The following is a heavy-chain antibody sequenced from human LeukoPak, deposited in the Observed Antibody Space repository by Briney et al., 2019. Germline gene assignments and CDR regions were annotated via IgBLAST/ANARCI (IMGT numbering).Heavy chain of an antibody. CDR2: IKEDGSAK. CDR3: ARDPDHGSVDY. CDR1: GFTFSSSW. Sequence: GGSLRLSCAASGFTFSSSWMSWLRQAPGKGLEWVADIKEDGSAKYYVDSVKGRFTISRDNAKNSLYLQMNSLRVEDTAVYYCARDPDHGSVDYWGQGTLVTVSS. V-gene: IGHV3-7*01. J-gene: IGHJ4*02.